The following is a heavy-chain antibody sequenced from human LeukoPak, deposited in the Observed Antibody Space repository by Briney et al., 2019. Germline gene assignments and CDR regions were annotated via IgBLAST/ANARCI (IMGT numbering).Heavy chain of an antibody. CDR1: GYSLTSYW. V-gene: IGHV5-51*01. CDR3: ARLSGWLQFPFDY. Sequence: GESLKISCKGSGYSLTSYWIGWVRQMPGKGLEWMGIIYPGDSDTRYSPSFQGQVTISADKSISTAYLQWSSLKASDTAIYYCARLSGWLQFPFDYWGQGTLVTVSS. J-gene: IGHJ4*02. CDR2: IYPGDSDT. D-gene: IGHD5-24*01.